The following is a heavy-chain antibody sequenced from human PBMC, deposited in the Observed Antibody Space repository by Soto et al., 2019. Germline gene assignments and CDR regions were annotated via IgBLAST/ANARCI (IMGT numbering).Heavy chain of an antibody. CDR3: AKRRGYCMSTSCYVGSDY. D-gene: IGHD2-2*01. J-gene: IGHJ4*02. CDR1: GFTFSSYA. CDR2: ISGSGGST. V-gene: IGHV3-23*01. Sequence: PGGSLRLSCAASGFTFSSYAMSWVRQAPGKGLEWVSVISGSGGSTYYADSVKGRFTISRDNSKNTLYLQMNSLRAEDTAVYYCAKRRGYCMSTSCYVGSDYWGQGTLVTVSS.